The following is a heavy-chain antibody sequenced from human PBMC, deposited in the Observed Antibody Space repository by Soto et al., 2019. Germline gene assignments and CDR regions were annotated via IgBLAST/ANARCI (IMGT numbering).Heavy chain of an antibody. V-gene: IGHV1-46*01. D-gene: IGHD3-22*01. CDR1: GYAFTNYN. J-gene: IGHJ4*02. Sequence: ASVKVSCKASGYAFTNYNIHWVRQAPGQGLQWMGEVNPSRGTAGYAETFQGRVTMTRNASTRTVYMVLTSLTPEDTAIYYCAKIASPGNTFFGYWGQGYPVP. CDR3: AKIASPGNTFFGY. CDR2: VNPSRGTA.